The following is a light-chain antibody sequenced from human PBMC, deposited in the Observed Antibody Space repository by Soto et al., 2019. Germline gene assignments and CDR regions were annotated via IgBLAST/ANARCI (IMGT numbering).Light chain of an antibody. V-gene: IGKV3-20*01. Sequence: GVTQSPGTLSLSTGERATLSCRASQSVSNNYLAWYQQKPGQAPRLLIYGASNRATGIPDRFSGSGSGTDFTLTISRLEPEDFAVYYCQQYGSSGTFGQGTKVDVK. CDR1: QSVSNNY. J-gene: IGKJ1*01. CDR3: QQYGSSGT. CDR2: GAS.